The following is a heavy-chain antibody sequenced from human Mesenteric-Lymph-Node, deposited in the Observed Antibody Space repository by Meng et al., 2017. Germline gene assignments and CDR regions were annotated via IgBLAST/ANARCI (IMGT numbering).Heavy chain of an antibody. CDR1: GFTFSSYS. J-gene: IGHJ3*02. CDR2: ISSSSSYI. CDR3: ARGPRGEFDI. V-gene: IGHV3-21*01. Sequence: VALVWSGGGLVKPGGSLRLSCAASGFTFSSYSMNWDRQAPGKGLEWVSSISSSSSYIYYADSVKGRFTISRDNAKNSLYLQMNSLRAEDTAVYYCARGPRGEFDIWGQGTMVTVSS.